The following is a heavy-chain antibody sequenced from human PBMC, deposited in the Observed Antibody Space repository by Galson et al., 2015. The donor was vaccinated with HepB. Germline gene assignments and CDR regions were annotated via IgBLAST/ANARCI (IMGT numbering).Heavy chain of an antibody. Sequence: SLRLSCAASGFTFSSYAMHWVRQAPGKGLEWVAVISYDGSNKYYADSVKGRFTISRDNSKNTLYLQMNSLRAEDTAVYYCARNYYGSGSYRYYFDYWGQGTLVTVSS. CDR1: GFTFSSYA. CDR2: ISYDGSNK. V-gene: IGHV3-30*04. J-gene: IGHJ4*02. CDR3: ARNYYGSGSYRYYFDY. D-gene: IGHD3-10*01.